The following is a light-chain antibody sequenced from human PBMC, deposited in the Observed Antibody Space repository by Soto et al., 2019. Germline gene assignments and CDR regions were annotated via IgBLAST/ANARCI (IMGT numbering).Light chain of an antibody. Sequence: QSVLTQAPSASGTPGQRVTISCSGSSSNIGSNFVYWYQKFPGTAPKLLMYSDNQRPSGVPDRFSGSKSGTSASLAISGLQSEDEADYYCAAWDDSLSGYVFGTGTKVTVL. CDR2: SDN. CDR3: AAWDDSLSGYV. V-gene: IGLV1-47*02. J-gene: IGLJ1*01. CDR1: SSNIGSNF.